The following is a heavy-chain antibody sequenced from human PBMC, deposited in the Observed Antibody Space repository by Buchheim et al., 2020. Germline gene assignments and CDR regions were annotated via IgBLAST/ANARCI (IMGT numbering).Heavy chain of an antibody. Sequence: QVQLVESGGGVVQPGRSLRLSCAASGFTFSNYGMHWVRQAPGKGLEWVAIIWYDGTSKYYADSVKGRFTISRDNSKNTLFLQMNSLRADDTAVYYCASGDPALYWGQGTL. J-gene: IGHJ4*02. CDR3: ASGDPALY. CDR1: GFTFSNYG. V-gene: IGHV3-33*01. CDR2: IWYDGTSK. D-gene: IGHD4-17*01.